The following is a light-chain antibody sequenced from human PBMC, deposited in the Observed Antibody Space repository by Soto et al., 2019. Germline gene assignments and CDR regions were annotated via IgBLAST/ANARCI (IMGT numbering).Light chain of an antibody. V-gene: IGKV3-20*01. J-gene: IGKJ2*01. CDR2: GAS. CDR3: QQYGSSPYT. Sequence: EIVLTQSPGTLSLSPGERATLSCRASQSVSSSYLAWYQQKPGQAPRLLIYGASSRATGIPDRFSGSGSGPDFPLTISRLEPEDFAVYYGQQYGSSPYTFGQGTKLEIK. CDR1: QSVSSSY.